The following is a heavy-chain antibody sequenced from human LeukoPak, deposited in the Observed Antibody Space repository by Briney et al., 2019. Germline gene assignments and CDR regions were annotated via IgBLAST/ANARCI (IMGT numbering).Heavy chain of an antibody. CDR2: ISSSGSTI. CDR1: GFTFSSYE. Sequence: PGGSLRLSCAASGFTFSSYEMNWVRQAPGKGLEGVSYISSSGSTIYYADSVKGRFTISRDNAKNSLYLQMNSLRAEDTAVYYCAGDWWRAAGGMDYWGQGTLVTVSS. V-gene: IGHV3-48*03. D-gene: IGHD2-15*01. CDR3: AGDWWRAAGGMDY. J-gene: IGHJ4*02.